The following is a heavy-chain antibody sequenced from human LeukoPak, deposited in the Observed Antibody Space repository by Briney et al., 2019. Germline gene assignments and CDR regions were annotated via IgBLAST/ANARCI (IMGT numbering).Heavy chain of an antibody. D-gene: IGHD3-3*01. CDR1: GFTFSNYW. Sequence: GGSLRLSCVASGFTFSNYWMSWVRQAPGEGLEGVANIKEDGTEKYYVDSVKGRFTISRDNAKNSLYLQMNGLRAEDTAVYYCASPIGGQMGGYWGQGTLVTVSS. V-gene: IGHV3-7*01. CDR2: IKEDGTEK. J-gene: IGHJ4*02. CDR3: ASPIGGQMGGY.